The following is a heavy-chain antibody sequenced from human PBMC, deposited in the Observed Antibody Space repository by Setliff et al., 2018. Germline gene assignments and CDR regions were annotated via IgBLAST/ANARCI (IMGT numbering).Heavy chain of an antibody. J-gene: IGHJ4*02. V-gene: IGHV1-2*06. CDR2: INPNSGGT. CDR1: GYTFTGYY. CDR3: ARRVRIAVLNLYYFEY. Sequence: ASVKVSCKASGYTFTGYYMHWVRQAPGQGLEWMGRINPNSGGTNYAQKFQGRVTMTRDTSISTAYMELSRLRSEDTAVYYCARRVRIAVLNLYYFEYWGQGTLVTVSS. D-gene: IGHD6-19*01.